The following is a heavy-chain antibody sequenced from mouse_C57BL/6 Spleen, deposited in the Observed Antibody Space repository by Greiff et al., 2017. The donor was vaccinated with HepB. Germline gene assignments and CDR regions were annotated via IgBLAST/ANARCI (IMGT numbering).Heavy chain of an antibody. CDR3: TRRQDYYGSSFDY. Sequence: QVQLQQSGAELVRPGASVTLSCKASGYTFTDYEMHWVKQTPVHGLEWIGAIDPETGGTAYNQKFKGKAILTADKSSSTAYMKLRSLTSEDSAVYYCTRRQDYYGSSFDYWGQGTTLTVSS. V-gene: IGHV1-15*01. J-gene: IGHJ2*01. D-gene: IGHD1-1*01. CDR1: GYTFTDYE. CDR2: IDPETGGT.